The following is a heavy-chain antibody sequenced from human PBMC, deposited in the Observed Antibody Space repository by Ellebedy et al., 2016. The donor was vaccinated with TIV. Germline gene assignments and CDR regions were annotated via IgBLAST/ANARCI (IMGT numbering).Heavy chain of an antibody. J-gene: IGHJ6*02. D-gene: IGHD4-11*01. CDR3: ASGRTTISTWHYYGLDV. CDR2: IIPIFDTA. CDR1: GGTISSYA. Sequence: AASVKVSCKASGGTISSYAISWVRQAPGQGLEWMGGIIPIFDTANYAQKFQGRITITADESTSTAYMELSSLRSEDTAVYYCASGRTTISTWHYYGLDVWGQGTTVTVSS. V-gene: IGHV1-69*13.